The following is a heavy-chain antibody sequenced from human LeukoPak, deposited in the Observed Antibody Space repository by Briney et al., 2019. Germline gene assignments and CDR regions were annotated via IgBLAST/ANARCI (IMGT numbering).Heavy chain of an antibody. CDR1: GFTFSSYS. D-gene: IGHD6-6*01. Sequence: GGPLRLSCAASGFTFSSYSMNWVRQAPGKGLEWVSSISSSSGYIYYADSVKGRFTISRDNAKNSLYLQMNSLRAEDTAVYYCATSPGLGYSSSLTSVDYWGQGTLVTVSS. CDR2: ISSSSGYI. CDR3: ATSPGLGYSSSLTSVDY. V-gene: IGHV3-21*01. J-gene: IGHJ4*02.